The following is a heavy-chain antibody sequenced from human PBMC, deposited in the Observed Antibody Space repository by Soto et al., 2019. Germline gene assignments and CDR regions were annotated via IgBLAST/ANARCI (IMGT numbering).Heavy chain of an antibody. CDR1: GFTFGTAW. D-gene: IGHD2-21*01. J-gene: IGHJ4*02. CDR2: IKSKGEGETT. V-gene: IGHV3-15*01. Sequence: PGGSLRLSCAASGFTFGTAWMIWVRQAPGEGLEWVGHIKSKGEGETTNYAAPVKGRFSVSRDDSTNTQSLQMNNLKSDDTAVYYCATDLPPAGGGEIDYWGQGTLVTVSS. CDR3: ATDLPPAGGGEIDY.